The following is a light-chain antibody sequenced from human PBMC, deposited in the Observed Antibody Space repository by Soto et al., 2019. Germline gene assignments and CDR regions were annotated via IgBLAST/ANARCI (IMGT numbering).Light chain of an antibody. J-gene: IGKJ5*01. Sequence: EIVLTQSPGTLSLSPGEIATLSCRASQSVSNNYLAWYQQKPGQAPRLLIYGASSRATGIPDRFTGSGSGTDFTLTIARLEPADYAVYYCQQYGSSPPITFGQGTRLDIK. CDR3: QQYGSSPPIT. CDR2: GAS. CDR1: QSVSNNY. V-gene: IGKV3-20*01.